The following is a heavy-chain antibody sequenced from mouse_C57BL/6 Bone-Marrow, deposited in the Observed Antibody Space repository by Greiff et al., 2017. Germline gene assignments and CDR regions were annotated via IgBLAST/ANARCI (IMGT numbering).Heavy chain of an antibody. J-gene: IGHJ2*01. CDR3: ASDYDGRSVQYYFAY. Sequence: QVPLQQPGAELVKPGASVKMSCKASGYTFTSYWITWVKQRPGQGLEWIGDIYPGSGSTNYNEKFKSKATLTVDTSSSTAYMQLSSKTSEDYAVYYGASDYDGRSVQYYFAYWGQGTTLTVSA. CDR1: GYTFTSYW. CDR2: IYPGSGST. D-gene: IGHD1-1*01. V-gene: IGHV1-55*01.